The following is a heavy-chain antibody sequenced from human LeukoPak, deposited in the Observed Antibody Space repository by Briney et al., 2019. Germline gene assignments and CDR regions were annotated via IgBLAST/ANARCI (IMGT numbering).Heavy chain of an antibody. CDR1: GFTFSSYE. Sequence: PGGSLRLSCAASGFTFSSYEMNWVRQAPGKGLEWVSYISSSGSTIYYADSVKGRFTISRDNAKNSLYLQMNSLRVEDTAVYYCARSGYDILTGDRIDAFDIWGQGTMVTVSS. CDR2: ISSSGSTI. D-gene: IGHD3-9*01. V-gene: IGHV3-48*03. CDR3: ARSGYDILTGDRIDAFDI. J-gene: IGHJ3*02.